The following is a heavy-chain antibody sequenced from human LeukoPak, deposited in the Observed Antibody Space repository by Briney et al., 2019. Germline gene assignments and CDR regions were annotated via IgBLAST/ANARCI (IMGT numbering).Heavy chain of an antibody. CDR2: IKQDGSEK. CDR3: ARDHRGSYYYYMDV. Sequence: GGSLRLSCAASGFTFSSYWMSWVRQAPGKGLEWVANIKQDGSEKYYVDSVKGRFTISRDNAKNSLYLQMNSLRAEDTAVYYCARDHRGSYYYYMDVWGKGTAVTVSS. CDR1: GFTFSSYW. V-gene: IGHV3-7*01. J-gene: IGHJ6*03.